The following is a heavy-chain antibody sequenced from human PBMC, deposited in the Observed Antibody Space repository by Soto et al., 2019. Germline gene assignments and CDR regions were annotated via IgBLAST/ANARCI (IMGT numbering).Heavy chain of an antibody. CDR2: VYQSQYA. CDR3: ARGDTRLAELSRYY. J-gene: IGHJ4*02. Sequence: SETLSLTCVVSGGSVTSGGHSWSWIRQAPGEGLEWVGSVYQSQYAYYNPSLRSRVAISLDRSNNQVSLRMTSVTAADTAIYYCARGDTRLAELSRYYWGQGQLVTAPQ. CDR1: GGSVTSGGHS. D-gene: IGHD3-16*02. V-gene: IGHV4-30-2*01.